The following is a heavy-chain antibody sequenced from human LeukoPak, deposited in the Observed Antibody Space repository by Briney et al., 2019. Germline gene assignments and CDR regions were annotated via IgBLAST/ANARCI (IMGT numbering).Heavy chain of an antibody. Sequence: GGTLRLSCAASGFTFSSYGMNWVRQAPGKGLEWVSTISGSGGRTFYGDSVKGRFSISRDISKNTLYLQMNSLRAEDTAVYYCAKGYYASGSYGWFDTWGQGTLVTVSS. CDR2: ISGSGGRT. J-gene: IGHJ5*02. CDR3: AKGYYASGSYGWFDT. CDR1: GFTFSSYG. D-gene: IGHD3-10*01. V-gene: IGHV3-23*01.